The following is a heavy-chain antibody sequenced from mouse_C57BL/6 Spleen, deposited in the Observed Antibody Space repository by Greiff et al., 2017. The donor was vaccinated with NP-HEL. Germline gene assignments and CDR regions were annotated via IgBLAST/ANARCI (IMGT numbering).Heavy chain of an antibody. CDR3: YGYGVYLDV. D-gene: IGHD2-2*01. V-gene: IGHV1-69*01. Sequence: VQLQQPGAELVMPGASVKLSCKASGYTFTSYWMHWVKQRPGQGLEWIGEIDPSDSYTNYNQKFKGKSTLTVDKSSSTAYMQLSSLTSEDSAVFYCYGYGVYLDVWGTGNAVTVP. CDR1: GYTFTSYW. CDR2: IDPSDSYT. J-gene: IGHJ1*03.